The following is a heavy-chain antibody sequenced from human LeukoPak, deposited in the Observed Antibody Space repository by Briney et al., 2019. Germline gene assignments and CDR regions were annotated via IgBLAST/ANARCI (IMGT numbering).Heavy chain of an antibody. CDR2: ISYDGSNM. D-gene: IGHD5-18*01. V-gene: IGHV3-30*04. J-gene: IGHJ4*02. CDR1: GFTFSSFA. CDR3: ARGRETYNFDY. Sequence: GGSLRLSCAASGFTFSSFAMHWVRQAPGKGLEWVAVISYDGSNMYYADSVKGRFTISRDNYINTLYLQMNSLRPEDMATFYCARGRETYNFDYWGRGTLVTVSS.